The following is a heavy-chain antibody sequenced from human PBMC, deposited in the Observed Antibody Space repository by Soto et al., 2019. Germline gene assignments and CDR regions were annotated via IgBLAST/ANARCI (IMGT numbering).Heavy chain of an antibody. CDR2: ISGSGGST. CDR1: GFTFSSYA. CDR3: AKNNGSGSYYPYYYYYGMDV. J-gene: IGHJ6*02. V-gene: IGHV3-23*01. D-gene: IGHD3-10*01. Sequence: GGSLRLSCAASGFTFSSYAMSWVRQAPGKGLEWVSAISGSGGSTYYADSVKGRFTISRDNSKNTLYLQMNSLRAEDTAVYYCAKNNGSGSYYPYYYYYGMDVWGQGTTVTVSS.